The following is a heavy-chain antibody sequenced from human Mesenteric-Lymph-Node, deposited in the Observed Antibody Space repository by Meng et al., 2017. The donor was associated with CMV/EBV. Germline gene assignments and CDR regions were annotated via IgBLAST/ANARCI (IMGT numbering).Heavy chain of an antibody. V-gene: IGHV4-61*01. CDR1: GGSVSSGSYY. D-gene: IGHD5-12*01. CDR2: IYYSGST. J-gene: IGHJ6*02. Sequence: GSLRLSCTVSGGSVSSGSYYWSWIRQPPGKGLEWIGYIYYSGSTNYNPSLKSRVTISVDTSKNQFSLKLSSVTAADTAVYYCARDRSGYVRLYYYYGMDVWGQGTTVTVSS. CDR3: ARDRSGYVRLYYYYGMDV.